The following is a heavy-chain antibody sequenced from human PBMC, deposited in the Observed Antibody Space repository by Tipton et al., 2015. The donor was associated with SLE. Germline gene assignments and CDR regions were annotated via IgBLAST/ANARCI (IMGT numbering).Heavy chain of an antibody. J-gene: IGHJ4*02. CDR3: VKYHYDLGFDY. Sequence: SLRLSCVASGFTFSSNGIHWVRQAPGKGLEYVSAISSNGGSTYYADSVKGRFTISRDNSKNTLYLQMSSLRAEDTAVYYCVKYHYDLGFDYWGQGTLVTVSS. CDR2: ISSNGGST. V-gene: IGHV3-64D*06. CDR1: GFTFSSNG. D-gene: IGHD3-3*01.